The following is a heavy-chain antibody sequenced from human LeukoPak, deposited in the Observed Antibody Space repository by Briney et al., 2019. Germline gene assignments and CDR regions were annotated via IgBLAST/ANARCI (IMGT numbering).Heavy chain of an antibody. Sequence: GGSLRLPCAASGFTFSSYAMHWVRQAPGKGLEWVAVISYDGSNKYYADSVKGRFTISRDNSKNTLYLQMNSLRAEDTAVYYCARVGGRYSSSSDFDYWGQGTLVTVSS. D-gene: IGHD6-6*01. J-gene: IGHJ4*02. CDR3: ARVGGRYSSSSDFDY. V-gene: IGHV3-30-3*01. CDR1: GFTFSSYA. CDR2: ISYDGSNK.